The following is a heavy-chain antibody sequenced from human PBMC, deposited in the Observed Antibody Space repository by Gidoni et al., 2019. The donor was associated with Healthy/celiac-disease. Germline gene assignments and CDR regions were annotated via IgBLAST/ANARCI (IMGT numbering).Heavy chain of an antibody. J-gene: IGHJ5*02. CDR2: ISSSSSTI. V-gene: IGHV3-48*01. Sequence: EVQLVESGGGLVQPGGSLRLSCAASGFTFSSYSMNWVRQAPGKGLEWVSYISSSSSTIYYADSVKGRFTISRDNAKNSLYLQMNSLRAEDTAVYYCASYRPYGDYAKTWGQGTLVTVSS. D-gene: IGHD4-17*01. CDR3: ASYRPYGDYAKT. CDR1: GFTFSSYS.